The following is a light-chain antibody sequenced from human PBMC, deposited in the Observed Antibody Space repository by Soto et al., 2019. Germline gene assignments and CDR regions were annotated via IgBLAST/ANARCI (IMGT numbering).Light chain of an antibody. CDR1: RNINNW. CDR3: QQYNYY. CDR2: QAS. J-gene: IGKJ4*01. Sequence: DIQMTQSPSTLSASVGDRVTITCRASRNINNWLAWYQQKPGRAPKLLIYQASTLESGVPSRFSGSGSGTEFSITITSLQPDDFATYYCQQYNYYFGGGTKVDIK. V-gene: IGKV1-5*03.